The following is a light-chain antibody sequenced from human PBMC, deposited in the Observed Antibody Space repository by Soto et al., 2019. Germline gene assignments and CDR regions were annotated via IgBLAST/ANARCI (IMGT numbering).Light chain of an antibody. J-gene: IGKJ5*01. V-gene: IGKV3D-15*01. Sequence: THSPGTLSLSEVQRATLSCRSSQTVSGDYLAWYQQKSGQAPRLLIYGASSRATDIPARFSGSGSGTEFTLTISSLQSEDFAVYYCQQYNNWPPITFGQGTRLEIK. CDR1: QTVSGD. CDR3: QQYNNWPPIT. CDR2: GAS.